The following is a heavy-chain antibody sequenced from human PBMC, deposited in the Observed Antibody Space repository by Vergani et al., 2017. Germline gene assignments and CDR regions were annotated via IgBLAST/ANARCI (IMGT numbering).Heavy chain of an antibody. J-gene: IGHJ4*02. CDR1: GFTFSDYY. D-gene: IGHD3-3*01. CDR2: ISSSGSTI. CDR3: ASGLRGLEWLLPAGY. Sequence: VQLVESGGGLVQPGRSLRLSCAASGFTFSDYYMSWIRQAPGKGLEWVSYISSSGSTIYYADSVKGRFTISRDNAKNALYLQMNSLRAEDTAVYYCASGLRGLEWLLPAGYWGQGTLVTVSS. V-gene: IGHV3-11*01.